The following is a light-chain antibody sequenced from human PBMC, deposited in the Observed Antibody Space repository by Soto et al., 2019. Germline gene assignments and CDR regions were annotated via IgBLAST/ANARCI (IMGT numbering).Light chain of an antibody. CDR2: WAS. CDR1: QSLLH. J-gene: IGKJ1*01. V-gene: IGKV4-1*01. CDR3: QQYYTTPVT. Sequence: DIVLTQSPDSLAVSLGEMATINCKSSQSLLHLAWYQQKPGQPPKLLIYWASTRESGVPDRFSGSGSGTDFTLTISSLQAEDVAVNYCQQYYTTPVTFGQGTKVEIK.